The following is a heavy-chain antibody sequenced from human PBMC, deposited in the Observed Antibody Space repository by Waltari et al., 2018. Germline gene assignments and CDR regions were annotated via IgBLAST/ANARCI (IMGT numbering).Heavy chain of an antibody. D-gene: IGHD3-10*01. V-gene: IGHV4-39*07. Sequence: QLQLQASGPGLVKPSETPSLTCTVSGRSTSSSSYYWGWTRQPPATGLEWIGSIYYSGSTYYNPSLKSRVTISVDTSKNQFSLKLSSVTAADTAVYYCAREPEYYYGSGSYCQFDPWGQGTLVTVSS. CDR2: IYYSGST. CDR1: GRSTSSSSYY. CDR3: AREPEYYYGSGSYCQFDP. J-gene: IGHJ5*02.